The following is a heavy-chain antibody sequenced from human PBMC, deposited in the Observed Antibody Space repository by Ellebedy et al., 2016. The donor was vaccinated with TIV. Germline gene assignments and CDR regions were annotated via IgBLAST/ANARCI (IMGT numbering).Heavy chain of an antibody. J-gene: IGHJ4*02. V-gene: IGHV3-7*01. CDR2: INQDGSVK. CDR1: GFSFRSTW. D-gene: IGHD4-17*01. CDR3: ARDPEYGALDY. Sequence: GESLKISCAASGFSFRSTWMTWVRQAPGKGLEWVANINQDGSVKSHLDSVKGRLTISRDNARNSLYLQMNSLRAEDTAVYYCARDPEYGALDYWGQGTLVTVSS.